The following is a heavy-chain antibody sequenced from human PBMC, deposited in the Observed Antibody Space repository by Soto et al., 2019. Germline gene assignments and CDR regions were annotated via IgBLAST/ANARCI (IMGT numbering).Heavy chain of an antibody. Sequence: QVQLVQSGAEVKKPGASVKVSCKTSGYTFTSYGITWVRQAPGQGLEWMGWISGSTGKTNYAQRFQGSVTITTDTSPSTSYMELRSLRPDDTAVYYCARDTGAGLCAYWGQGTLVTVSS. D-gene: IGHD1-1*01. CDR1: GYTFTSYG. V-gene: IGHV1-18*01. CDR3: ARDTGAGLCAY. J-gene: IGHJ4*02. CDR2: ISGSTGKT.